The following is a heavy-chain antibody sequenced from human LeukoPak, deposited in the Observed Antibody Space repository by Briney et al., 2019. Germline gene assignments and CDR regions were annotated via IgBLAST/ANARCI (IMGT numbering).Heavy chain of an antibody. CDR3: AKDSSSWYHLLDY. Sequence: SETLSLTCTVSGGSISSSYWSWIRQPPGKGLEWIGYIYYSGSTNYNPSLKSRVTISVDTSKNQFSLKLSSVTAADTAVYYCAKDSSSWYHLLDYWGQGTLVTVSS. CDR1: GGSISSSY. D-gene: IGHD6-13*01. J-gene: IGHJ4*02. CDR2: IYYSGST. V-gene: IGHV4-59*01.